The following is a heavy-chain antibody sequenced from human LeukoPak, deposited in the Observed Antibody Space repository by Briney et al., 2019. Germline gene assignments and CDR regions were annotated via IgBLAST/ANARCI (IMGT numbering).Heavy chain of an antibody. CDR1: GGSFSDYF. CDR2: INHGGGT. Sequence: SETLSLTCAVYGGSFSDYFWNWIRQTPGKGLEWIGEINHGGGTKYNPSLKSRATISVDTSKKQFSLNLTSVTAADTAVYYCARLYGSGSYYNYWGQGTLVTVSS. V-gene: IGHV4-34*01. J-gene: IGHJ4*02. D-gene: IGHD3-10*01. CDR3: ARLYGSGSYYNY.